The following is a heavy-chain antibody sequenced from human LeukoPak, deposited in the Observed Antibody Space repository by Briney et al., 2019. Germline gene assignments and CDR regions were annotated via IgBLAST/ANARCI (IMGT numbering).Heavy chain of an antibody. CDR1: GDSISRYY. D-gene: IGHD1-26*01. CDR3: ARGRPGWELLDY. CDR2: IYYSERP. J-gene: IGHJ4*02. Sequence: PSETLSLTCTVSGDSISRYYWSWLRQPPGKGLEWIGYIYYSERPNYNPSLKSRVTISVDTSKNQFSLKLSSVTAADTAVYYCARGRPGWELLDYWGQGTLVTVSS. V-gene: IGHV4-59*01.